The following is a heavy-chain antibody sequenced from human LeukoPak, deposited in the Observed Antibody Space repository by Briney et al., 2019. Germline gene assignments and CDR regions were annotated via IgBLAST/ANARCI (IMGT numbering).Heavy chain of an antibody. CDR2: IGIRGDT. CDR3: ARGGIRVSGIDEFDY. CDR1: GFTFTNYD. V-gene: IGHV3-13*01. J-gene: IGHJ4*02. D-gene: IGHD6-19*01. Sequence: GGSLRLSCAASGFTFTNYDMHWGRQATGKGLEWVSAIGIRGDTYYSGSVKGRFTISRENAENSLYLQMNSLRAEDTAVYYCARGGIRVSGIDEFDYWGQGTLVTVSS.